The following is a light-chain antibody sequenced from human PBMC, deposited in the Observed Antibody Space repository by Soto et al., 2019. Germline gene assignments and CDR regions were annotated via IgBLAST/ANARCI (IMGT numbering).Light chain of an antibody. V-gene: IGKV3-11*01. CDR2: DAS. Sequence: EIVLTQSPASLSLSPGERATVSCRASQSVPRHLAWYQQRPGLPPRLLIYDASSMATGVPARFSGSGSGTDFILTISSLEPEDFAVDYCQQSSNWPPEVTFGQGTRLEIK. CDR3: QQSSNWPPEVT. J-gene: IGKJ5*01. CDR1: QSVPRH.